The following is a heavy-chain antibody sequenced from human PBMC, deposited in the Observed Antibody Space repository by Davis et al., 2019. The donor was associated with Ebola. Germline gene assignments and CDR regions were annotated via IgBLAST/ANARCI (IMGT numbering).Heavy chain of an antibody. J-gene: IGHJ3*02. Sequence: GESLKISCAASGFTFSSYSMNWVRQAPGKGLEWVSSISSSSSYIYYADSVKGRFTISRDNAKNSLYLQMNSLRAEDTAVYYCAVGARDAFDIWGQGTMVTVSS. CDR1: GFTFSSYS. D-gene: IGHD1-26*01. CDR3: AVGARDAFDI. V-gene: IGHV3-21*01. CDR2: ISSSSSYI.